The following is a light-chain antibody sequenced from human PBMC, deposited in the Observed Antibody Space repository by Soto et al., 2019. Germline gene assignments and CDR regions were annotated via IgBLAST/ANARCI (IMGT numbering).Light chain of an antibody. V-gene: IGKV1-5*01. CDR2: DAS. CDR3: HQYNGYLWT. J-gene: IGKJ1*01. Sequence: DIQMTQSPSPLSASVGDRVIITCRASQSVGTWLAWFQQKPGKAPKILIYDASTLESGVPSRFSGSGSGTEFTLTISSMQHDDFATYYCHQYNGYLWTFGQGTKVDIK. CDR1: QSVGTW.